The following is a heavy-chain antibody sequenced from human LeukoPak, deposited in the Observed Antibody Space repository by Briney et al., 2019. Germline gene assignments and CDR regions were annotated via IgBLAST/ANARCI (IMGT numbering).Heavy chain of an antibody. CDR1: GGSISSHY. D-gene: IGHD1-26*01. CDR2: IYYTGST. J-gene: IGHJ4*02. V-gene: IGHV4-59*11. Sequence: SETLSLTCSVSGGSISSHYWSWMRQPPGKGLEWIGYIYYTGSTDYNPSLKSRVTISVDTSKNQLSLKLSSVTAADAAVYYCARSDGAGATDYWGQGTLVTFSS. CDR3: ARSDGAGATDY.